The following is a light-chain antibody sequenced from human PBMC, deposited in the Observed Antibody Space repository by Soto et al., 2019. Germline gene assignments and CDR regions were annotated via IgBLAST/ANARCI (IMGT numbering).Light chain of an antibody. Sequence: DIQMTQSPSTVPASVGDSVTITCRASQSISSWLAWYQQKPGKAPKLLIYDASSLESGVPSRFSGSGSGTEFTLTISSLQPDDFATYYCHQYNSYWPFGQGTKV. V-gene: IGKV1-5*01. J-gene: IGKJ1*01. CDR3: HQYNSYWP. CDR2: DAS. CDR1: QSISSW.